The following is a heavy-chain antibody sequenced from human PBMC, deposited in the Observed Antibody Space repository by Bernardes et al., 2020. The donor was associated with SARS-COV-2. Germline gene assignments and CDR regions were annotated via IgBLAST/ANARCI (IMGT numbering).Heavy chain of an antibody. J-gene: IGHJ4*01. D-gene: IGHD7-27*01. CDR3: ARLAAAGSGDTYDY. Sequence: TLSLTCAVYGGSFSDYYWSWIRQPTGKGLEWIGEVNHTESTNYNPSLKSRVTISLDTSKKQFSLKLTSVTAADTAVYYCARLAAAGSGDTYDYWGQGTLVTVSS. V-gene: IGHV4-34*01. CDR2: VNHTEST. CDR1: GGSFSDYY.